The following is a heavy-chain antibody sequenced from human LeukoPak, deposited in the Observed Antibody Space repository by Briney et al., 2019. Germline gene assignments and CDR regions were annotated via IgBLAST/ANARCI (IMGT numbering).Heavy chain of an antibody. Sequence: GGSLRLSCAASGFPFNAYWMTWVRQAPGKGLEWVANIRQDGDAKYYVDSVKGRFTISRDNAMNSLYLQMNSLRAEDTAIYYCARSLPYGTTWYGRSDFWGQGTLVTVSS. CDR3: ARSLPYGTTWYGRSDF. CDR1: GFPFNAYW. V-gene: IGHV3-7*03. D-gene: IGHD6-13*01. CDR2: IRQDGDAK. J-gene: IGHJ4*02.